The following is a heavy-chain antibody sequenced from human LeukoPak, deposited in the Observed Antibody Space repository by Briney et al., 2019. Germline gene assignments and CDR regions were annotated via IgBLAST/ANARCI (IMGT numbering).Heavy chain of an antibody. CDR2: IYHSGST. D-gene: IGHD2-2*01. Sequence: SETLSLTCAVSGGSLSSSNWWSWVRQPPGKGLEWIGEIYHSGSTNYNPSLKSRVTISVDKSKNQFSLKLSSVTAADTAVYYCARGGSTSLYYYYGMGVWGKGTTVTVSS. CDR3: ARGGSTSLYYYYGMGV. V-gene: IGHV4-4*02. J-gene: IGHJ6*04. CDR1: GGSLSSSNW.